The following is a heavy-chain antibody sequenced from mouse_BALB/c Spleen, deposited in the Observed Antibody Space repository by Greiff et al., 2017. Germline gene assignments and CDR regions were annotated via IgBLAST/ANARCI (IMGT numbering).Heavy chain of an antibody. V-gene: IGHV14-3*02. CDR2: IDPANGNT. CDR1: GFNIKDTY. Sequence: EVQLQQSGAELVKPGASVKLSCTASGFNIKDTYMHWVKQRPEQGLEWIGRIDPANGNTKYDPKFQGKATITADTSSNTAYLQLSSLTSEDTAVYYCARTTATWSLFAYGGQGTLVTVSA. CDR3: ARTTATWSLFAY. J-gene: IGHJ3*01. D-gene: IGHD1-2*01.